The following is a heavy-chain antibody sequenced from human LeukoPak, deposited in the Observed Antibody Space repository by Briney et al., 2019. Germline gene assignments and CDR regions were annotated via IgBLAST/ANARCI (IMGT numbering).Heavy chain of an antibody. J-gene: IGHJ4*02. Sequence: SETLSLTCAVYGGSFSGYYWGWIRQPPGKGLEWIGEINHSGSTNYNPSLKSRITISVDTSKNQFSLKLSSVTAADTAVYYCARAGSTGYLRWGQGTLVTVSS. CDR1: GGSFSGYY. V-gene: IGHV4-34*01. D-gene: IGHD5-12*01. CDR2: INHSGST. CDR3: ARAGSTGYLR.